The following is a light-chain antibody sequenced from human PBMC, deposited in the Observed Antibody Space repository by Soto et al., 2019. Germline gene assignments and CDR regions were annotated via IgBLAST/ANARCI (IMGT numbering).Light chain of an antibody. CDR1: SSDVGAYNY. CDR2: DVS. J-gene: IGLJ3*02. Sequence: QSALTQPRSVSGSPGQSVTISCTGTSSDVGAYNYVYWYQQHPGKVPKLMIYDVSRRPSGVPDRFSGSKSGNTASLTISGLQADDEADYSCCSYAGSYTVVFGGGTTVTVL. CDR3: CSYAGSYTVV. V-gene: IGLV2-11*01.